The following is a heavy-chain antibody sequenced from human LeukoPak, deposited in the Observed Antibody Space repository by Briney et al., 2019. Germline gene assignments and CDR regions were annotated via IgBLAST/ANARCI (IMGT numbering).Heavy chain of an antibody. Sequence: SETLSLTCTVPGGSISSFYWSWIRQPPGKGLEWIGYIYYNGSTNYNPSLKSRVTISVDTSKNQFSLKLSSVTAADTAVYFCARGPYSYDSSGAFDIWGQGTMVTVSS. CDR1: GGSISSFY. V-gene: IGHV4-59*08. CDR3: ARGPYSYDSSGAFDI. J-gene: IGHJ3*02. CDR2: IYYNGST. D-gene: IGHD3-22*01.